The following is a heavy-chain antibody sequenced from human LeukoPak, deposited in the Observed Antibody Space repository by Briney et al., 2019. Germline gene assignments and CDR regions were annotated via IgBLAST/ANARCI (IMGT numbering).Heavy chain of an antibody. CDR3: ARGRAAYFWLDY. CDR1: GYTFISYG. V-gene: IGHV1-18*01. Sequence: ASVRVSCKASGYTFISYGISWVRQAPGQGLEWMGWISAYNGDTNYVQKFQGRVTMTTDTSTSTAYMELRSLRSDDTAVYYCARGRAAYFWLDYWGQGTLVTVSS. CDR2: ISAYNGDT. D-gene: IGHD3-3*01. J-gene: IGHJ4*02.